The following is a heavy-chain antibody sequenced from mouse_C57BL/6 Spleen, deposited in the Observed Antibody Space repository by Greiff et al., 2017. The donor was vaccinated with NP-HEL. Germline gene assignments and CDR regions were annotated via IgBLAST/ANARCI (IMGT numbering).Heavy chain of an antibody. V-gene: IGHV1-78*01. CDR1: GYTFTDHT. D-gene: IGHD1-1*01. CDR2: IYPRDGST. Sequence: VQLQESDAELVKPGASVKISCKVSGYTFTDHTIHWMKQRPEQGLEWIGYIYPRDGSTKYNEKFKGKATLTADKSSSTAYMQLNSLTSEDSAVYFCASLTTVVPYYFDYWGQGTTLTVSS. J-gene: IGHJ2*01. CDR3: ASLTTVVPYYFDY.